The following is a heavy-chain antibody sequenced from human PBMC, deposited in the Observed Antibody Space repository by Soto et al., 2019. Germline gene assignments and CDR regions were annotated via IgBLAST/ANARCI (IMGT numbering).Heavy chain of an antibody. CDR2: INDIGNSA. CDR1: GFTFSSYA. D-gene: IGHD4-17*01. V-gene: IGHV3-23*01. CDR3: TKAGVTTVYYYYGMDV. Sequence: LRLSCAASGFTFSSYAMSWVRQAPGKGLEWVSDINDIGNSACYADSVRGRFTTSRDNSKNTLYLQMTGLRAEDTAVYYCTKAGVTTVYYYYGMDVWGQGTTVTVSS. J-gene: IGHJ6*02.